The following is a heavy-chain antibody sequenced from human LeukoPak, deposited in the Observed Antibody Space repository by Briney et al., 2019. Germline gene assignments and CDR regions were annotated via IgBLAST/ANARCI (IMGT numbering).Heavy chain of an antibody. CDR1: GFTFSRHG. D-gene: IGHD6-13*01. V-gene: IGHV3-30*18. J-gene: IGHJ4*02. CDR3: AKSPGDSSSWSSFDY. CDR2: ISNDGSRK. Sequence: GGSLRLSCAPSGFTFSRHGMHWVRQAPGKGLEWVAIISNDGSRKYYAHSVEGRFTISRDNSKNTLYLQMNSLRAEDTAVYYCAKSPGDSSSWSSFDYWGQGTLVTVSS.